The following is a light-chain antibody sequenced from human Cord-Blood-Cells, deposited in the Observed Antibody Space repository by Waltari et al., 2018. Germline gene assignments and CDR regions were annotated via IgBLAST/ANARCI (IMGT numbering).Light chain of an antibody. CDR2: QVS. CDR3: SSYTSSSLYV. CDR1: SSAVGGYNH. V-gene: IGLV2-14*01. J-gene: IGLJ1*01. Sequence: QSALTQPASVSGSPGQSITISCTGNSSAVGGYNHVSWYQQHPGKAPKLLIYQVSNRPSGVSNRFAGAKSGNTASLTISGLQAEYEADYYCSSYTSSSLYVFGTGTKVTVL.